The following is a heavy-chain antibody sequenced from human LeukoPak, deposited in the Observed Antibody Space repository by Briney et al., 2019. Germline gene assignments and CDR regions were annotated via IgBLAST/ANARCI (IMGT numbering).Heavy chain of an antibody. CDR1: GGTFSSYA. CDR3: AREGFSDAFDI. Sequence: EASVKVSCKASGGTFSSYAISWVRQAPGQGLEWMGWISAYNGNTNYAQKLQGRVTMTTDTSTSTAYMELRSLRSDDTAVYYCAREGFSDAFDIWGQGTMVTVSS. J-gene: IGHJ3*02. CDR2: ISAYNGNT. V-gene: IGHV1-18*01.